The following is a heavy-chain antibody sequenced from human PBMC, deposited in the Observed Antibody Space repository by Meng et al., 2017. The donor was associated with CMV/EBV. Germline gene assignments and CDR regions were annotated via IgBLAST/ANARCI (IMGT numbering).Heavy chain of an antibody. Sequence: LSLTCAASGFTFSDYYMRWIRQAPGKGLEWVSYISSSGSTIYYADSVKGRFTISRDNAKNSLYLQMNSLRAEDTAVYYCARDCSSTSCYTRPYGMDVWGQGTTVTSP. CDR2: ISSSGSTI. CDR1: GFTFSDYY. CDR3: ARDCSSTSCYTRPYGMDV. J-gene: IGHJ6*02. V-gene: IGHV3-11*01. D-gene: IGHD2-2*02.